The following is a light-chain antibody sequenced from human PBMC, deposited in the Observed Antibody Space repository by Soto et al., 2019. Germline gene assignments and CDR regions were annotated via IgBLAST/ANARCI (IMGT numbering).Light chain of an antibody. CDR2: DAS. J-gene: IGKJ5*01. V-gene: IGKV3-11*01. Sequence: EIVLTQSPATLSLSPGERATLSCRASQTFSSHLAWYQQKPGQAPRLLIYDASKRATGIPARFSGRGSGTAVTLTISSLEPEDFAVYYCQQRSNWPPVITFGQGTRLEIK. CDR3: QQRSNWPPVIT. CDR1: QTFSSH.